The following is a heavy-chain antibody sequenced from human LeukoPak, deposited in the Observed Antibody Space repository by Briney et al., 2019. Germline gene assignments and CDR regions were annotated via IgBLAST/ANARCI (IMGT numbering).Heavy chain of an antibody. Sequence: ASVKVSCKASGYTFTSYYIHWVRQAPGQGLEWMGMIYPRDGSTSYAQKFQGRVTVTRDTSTSTVPMELSGLRSEDTAVYYCARDQEGFDYWGQGTLVTVSS. J-gene: IGHJ4*02. CDR1: GYTFTSYY. V-gene: IGHV1-46*01. CDR3: ARDQEGFDY. CDR2: IYPRDGST.